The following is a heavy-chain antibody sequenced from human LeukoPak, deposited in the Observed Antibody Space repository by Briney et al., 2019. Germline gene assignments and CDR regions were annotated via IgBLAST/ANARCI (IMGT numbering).Heavy chain of an antibody. D-gene: IGHD1-26*01. Sequence: SETLSLTCTVSGGSISSYYWSWIRQPPGKGLGWIGYIYYSGSTYYNPSLKSRVTISVDTSKNQFSLKLSSVTAADTAVYYCARGPHPVGATKGSEYYFDYWGQGTLVTVSS. V-gene: IGHV4-59*01. CDR3: ARGPHPVGATKGSEYYFDY. J-gene: IGHJ4*02. CDR1: GGSISSYY. CDR2: IYYSGST.